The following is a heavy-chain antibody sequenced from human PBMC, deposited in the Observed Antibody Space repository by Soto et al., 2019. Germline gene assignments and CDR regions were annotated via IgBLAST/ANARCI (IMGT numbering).Heavy chain of an antibody. CDR3: AKLLDTTKYASEKLDS. J-gene: IGHJ4*02. D-gene: IGHD2-2*01. V-gene: IGHV3-23*01. CDR1: GFTFSSYG. CDR2: ISDSGDNT. Sequence: EVQLLVSGGGLVQPGGSLRLSCAASGFTFSSYGMTWVRQAAGKGLEWVSTISDSGDNTYYADSVRVRFTISRDNSKNTLSLQMNGLRAEDTAVYYCAKLLDTTKYASEKLDSRGQGALVTVSS.